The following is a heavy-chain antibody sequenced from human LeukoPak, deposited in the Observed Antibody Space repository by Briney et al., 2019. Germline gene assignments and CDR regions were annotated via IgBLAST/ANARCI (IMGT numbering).Heavy chain of an antibody. J-gene: IGHJ4*02. CDR2: INPSGGST. D-gene: IGHD5-18*01. V-gene: IGHV1-46*01. CDR3: ARDFATAMVTQY. CDR1: GCTFTSYY. Sequence: ASVKVSCKASGCTFTSYYMHWVRQAPGQGLEWMGIINPSGGSTSYAQKFQGRVTMTRDMSTSTVYMELSSLRSEDTAVYYCARDFATAMVTQYWGKGTLVTVSS.